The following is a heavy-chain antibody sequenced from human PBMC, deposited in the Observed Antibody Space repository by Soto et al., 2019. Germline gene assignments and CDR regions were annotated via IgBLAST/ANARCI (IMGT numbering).Heavy chain of an antibody. V-gene: IGHV3-74*01. Sequence: EVQLVESGGGLVHPGGSLRLSCAASGFTLSGRSMHWVRQAPGKGLVWVSGIDNAGTDSTYADSVKGRFTSSRDKAKNMLYLQMNSLRVEYTAGYYCARGWFGPDVWGKGTTVTVSS. D-gene: IGHD3-10*01. CDR3: ARGWFGPDV. CDR2: IDNAGTDS. J-gene: IGHJ6*04. CDR1: GFTLSGRS.